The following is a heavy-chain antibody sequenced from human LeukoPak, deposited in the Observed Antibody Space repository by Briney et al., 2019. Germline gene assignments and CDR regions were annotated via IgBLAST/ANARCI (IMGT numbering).Heavy chain of an antibody. CDR2: INHSGST. J-gene: IGHJ4*02. D-gene: IGHD3-3*01. CDR3: ARGRITIFGVVTNLDY. CDR1: GGSISSGGYY. V-gene: IGHV4-39*07. Sequence: SETLSLTCTVSGGSISSGGYYWSWIRQPPGKGLEWIGEINHSGSTNCNPSLKSRVTISVDTSKNQFSLKLSSVTAADTAVYYCARGRITIFGVVTNLDYWGQGTLVTVSS.